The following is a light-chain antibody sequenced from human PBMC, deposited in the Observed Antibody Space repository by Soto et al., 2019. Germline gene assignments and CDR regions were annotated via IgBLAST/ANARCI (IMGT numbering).Light chain of an antibody. J-gene: IGLJ2*01. Sequence: QSVLTQPPSASGTPGQRVTITCSGSSSNIGSNTLNWYQQLPGTAPKVLIYSNNQRPSGVPDRFSGSKSGTSASLAISGLQSEDEVEYYCAAWDDSLNGVVFGGGTKLTVL. CDR1: SSNIGSNT. CDR3: AAWDDSLNGVV. CDR2: SNN. V-gene: IGLV1-44*01.